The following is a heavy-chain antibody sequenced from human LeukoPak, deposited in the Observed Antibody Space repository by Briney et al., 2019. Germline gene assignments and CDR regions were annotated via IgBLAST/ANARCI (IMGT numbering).Heavy chain of an antibody. CDR1: GFTFSSHW. Sequence: GGSLRLSCAASGFTFSSHWMSWVRQAPGKGLEWVANIKQDGSEKYYVDSVKGRFTISRDNAKNSPYLQMNSLRAEDTAVYYCARETAMVVDYWGQGTLVTVSS. V-gene: IGHV3-7*01. D-gene: IGHD5-18*01. CDR3: ARETAMVVDY. J-gene: IGHJ4*02. CDR2: IKQDGSEK.